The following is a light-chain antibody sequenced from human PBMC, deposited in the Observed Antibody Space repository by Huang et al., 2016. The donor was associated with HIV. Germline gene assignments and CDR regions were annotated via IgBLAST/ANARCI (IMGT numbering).Light chain of an antibody. CDR3: QQSYSSPRVT. CDR2: AST. Sequence: DIQITQSPSSLSAFVGDNVTITCRASQNINIHLNWYRQRPGKAPELLIYASTTLHSGVPSRFSGSGSGTDFTLTINSLQPEDSAFYSCQQSYSSPRVTFGPGTKV. V-gene: IGKV1-39*01. J-gene: IGKJ3*01. CDR1: QNINIH.